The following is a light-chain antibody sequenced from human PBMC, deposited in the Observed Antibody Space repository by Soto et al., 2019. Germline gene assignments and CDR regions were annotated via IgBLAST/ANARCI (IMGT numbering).Light chain of an antibody. Sequence: QSVLSQPPSASGTPGQRVTISCSGSSSNIGSNIVNWYQQVPGTAPKILIYTNDQRPSGVPDRFSGAKSGTSASLAISGLQSDDEADYYCAAWDDSLNGYVFGTGTKDTVL. J-gene: IGLJ1*01. V-gene: IGLV1-44*01. CDR3: AAWDDSLNGYV. CDR2: TND. CDR1: SSNIGSNI.